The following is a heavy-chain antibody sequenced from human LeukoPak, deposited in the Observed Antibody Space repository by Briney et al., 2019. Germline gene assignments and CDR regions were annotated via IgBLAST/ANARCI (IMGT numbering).Heavy chain of an antibody. J-gene: IGHJ4*02. D-gene: IGHD3-10*01. CDR2: ISYDGSNK. CDR3: AKVYSSGTYPSKGSFDS. V-gene: IGHV3-30-3*01. Sequence: GGFLRLSCAASGFTFSSYAMHWVRQAPGKGLEWVAVISYDGSNKYYADSVKGRFTISRDRSKSTLYLQMNSLRAEDTAVYFCAKVYSSGTYPSKGSFDSWGQGTLVTVSS. CDR1: GFTFSSYA.